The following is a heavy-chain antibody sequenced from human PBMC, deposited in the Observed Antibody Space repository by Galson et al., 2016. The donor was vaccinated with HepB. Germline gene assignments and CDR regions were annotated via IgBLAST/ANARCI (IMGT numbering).Heavy chain of an antibody. CDR1: GASINSSSYY. D-gene: IGHD6-6*01. Sequence: SETLSLTCAVSGASINSSSYYWGWIRQPPGKGLEWIGKIYNSDSTFYNPSLKSPVTISVDTSKNQFSLQLSSVTAADTAVYYCARTAARLYFDSWRQGTLVAVSS. CDR2: IYNSDST. J-gene: IGHJ4*01. CDR3: ARTAARLYFDS. V-gene: IGHV4-39*01.